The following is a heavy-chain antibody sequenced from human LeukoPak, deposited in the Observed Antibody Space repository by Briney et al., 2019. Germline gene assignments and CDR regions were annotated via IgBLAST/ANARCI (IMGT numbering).Heavy chain of an antibody. CDR2: TNPSGGST. J-gene: IGHJ1*01. V-gene: IGHV1-46*01. Sequence: ASVKVSCKASGYTFTNYYIHWVRQAPGQGLEWMAITNPSGGSTSYAQKFQGRVTMTRDTSTSTVYMELSSLRSEDTAVYYCARSSGSGSYRLEYLQHWGQGTLVTVSS. CDR3: ARSSGSGSYRLEYLQH. CDR1: GYTFTNYY. D-gene: IGHD3-10*01.